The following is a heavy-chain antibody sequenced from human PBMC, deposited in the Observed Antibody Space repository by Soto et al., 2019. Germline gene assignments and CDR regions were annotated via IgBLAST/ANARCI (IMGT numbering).Heavy chain of an antibody. CDR1: GFTFIKYA. V-gene: IGHV3-23*01. Sequence: EVQVLESGGGLVQPGGSLRLSCAGSGFTFIKYAMNWVRQAPGKGLEWVSSISGGGDAAFFPDSVRGRFTISRDNSKKTVHLQMICLGVDDTAVYYCARKILGSTTRPNYWYLDLWGRGTLVTVSS. CDR2: ISGGGDAA. CDR3: ARKILGSTTRPNYWYLDL. J-gene: IGHJ2*01. D-gene: IGHD7-27*01.